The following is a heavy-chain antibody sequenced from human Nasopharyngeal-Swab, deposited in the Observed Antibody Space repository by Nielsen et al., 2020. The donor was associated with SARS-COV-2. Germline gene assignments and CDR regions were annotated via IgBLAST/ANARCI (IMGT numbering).Heavy chain of an antibody. J-gene: IGHJ4*02. Sequence: SETLSLTCTVSGGSISSSSYYWGWIRQPPGKGLEWIGTIYYVGSTYYNPSLKSRVTISVDTSKNQFSLKLSSVTAADTAVYYCARSVPAALFDYWGQGTLVTVSS. D-gene: IGHD2-2*01. V-gene: IGHV4-39*01. CDR2: IYYVGST. CDR1: GGSISSSSYY. CDR3: ARSVPAALFDY.